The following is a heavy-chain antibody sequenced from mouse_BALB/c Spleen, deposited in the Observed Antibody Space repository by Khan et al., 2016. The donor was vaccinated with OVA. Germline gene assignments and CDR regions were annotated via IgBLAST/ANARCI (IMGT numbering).Heavy chain of an antibody. Sequence: EVKLVESGGGLVKPGGSLKLSCAASGFAFNSYDMSWVRQTPEKRLEWVATISSTGTYTYYPDSVKGRFTISRDTARNTLCLQLSSLRSEDTALXYCTRPSYYGNPWFTYWGQGTLVTVSA. CDR1: GFAFNSYD. V-gene: IGHV5-9*02. CDR2: ISSTGTYT. J-gene: IGHJ3*01. CDR3: TRPSYYGNPWFTY. D-gene: IGHD2-10*01.